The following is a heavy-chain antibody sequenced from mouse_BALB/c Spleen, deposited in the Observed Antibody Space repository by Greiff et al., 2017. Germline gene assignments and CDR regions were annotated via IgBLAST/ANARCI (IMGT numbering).Heavy chain of an antibody. V-gene: IGHV2-2*02. J-gene: IGHJ2*01. CDR2: IWSGGST. D-gene: IGHD1-1*01. CDR1: GFSLTSYG. CDR3: ARRTVVADFDY. Sequence: QVQLQQSGPGLVQPSQSLSITCTASGFSLTSYGVHWVRQSPGKGLEWLGVIWSGGSTDYYAAFISRLSISKDNSKSQVFFKMNSLQANDTAIYYCARRTVVADFDYWGQGTTLTVSS.